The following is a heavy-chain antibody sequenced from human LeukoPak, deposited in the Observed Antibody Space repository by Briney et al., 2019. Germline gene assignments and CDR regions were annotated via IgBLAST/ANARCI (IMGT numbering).Heavy chain of an antibody. D-gene: IGHD3-22*01. CDR2: IYSGGST. J-gene: IGHJ4*02. CDR1: GFTVSSNY. V-gene: IGHV3-53*01. Sequence: GGSLRLSCAASGFTVSSNYMSWVRQAPGKGLEWVSVIYSGGSTYYADSVKGRFTISRDNSKNTPYLQMNSLRAEDTAVYYCATQDRYYYDSSGRSFDYWGQGTLVTVSS. CDR3: ATQDRYYYDSSGRSFDY.